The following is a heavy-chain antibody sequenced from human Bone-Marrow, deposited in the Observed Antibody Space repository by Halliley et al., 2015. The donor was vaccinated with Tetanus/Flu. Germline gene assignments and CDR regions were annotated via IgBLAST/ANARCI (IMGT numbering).Heavy chain of an antibody. J-gene: IGHJ4*02. CDR3: ARLVGLQANGDFHFDY. CDR2: IYPGDSDT. CDR1: GYSFISYW. Sequence: VQLVQSGAEVKKPGESLKISCKVSGYSFISYWIGWVRQMPGKGLEWMGIIYPGDSDTRYSPSFQGQVTISADKSISTAYLQWSSLKASDTAMYYCARLVGLQANGDFHFDYWGQGTLVTVSS. D-gene: IGHD4-17*01. V-gene: IGHV5-51*01.